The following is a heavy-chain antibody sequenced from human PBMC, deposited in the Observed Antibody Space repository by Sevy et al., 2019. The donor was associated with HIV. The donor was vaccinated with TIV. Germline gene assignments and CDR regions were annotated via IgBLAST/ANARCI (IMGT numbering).Heavy chain of an antibody. CDR3: ARDDHWALDY. CDR1: GFSFSSYS. V-gene: IGHV3-48*01. CDR2: ISSSSGTI. J-gene: IGHJ4*02. D-gene: IGHD7-27*01. Sequence: GGSLRLSCVTSGFSFSSYSMNWVRQAQGKGLEWVSYISSSSGTIRYADSVKGRLTISRDNAKNSLFLQMNSLRAEDTAVYYCARDDHWALDYWGQGALVTVSS.